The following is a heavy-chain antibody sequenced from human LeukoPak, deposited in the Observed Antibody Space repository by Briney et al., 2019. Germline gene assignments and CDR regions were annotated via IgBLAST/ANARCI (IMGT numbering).Heavy chain of an antibody. CDR3: ARVPVAAAGIAVAGAYYYYGMDV. J-gene: IGHJ6*02. Sequence: PSETLSLTCAVYGGSFSGYYWSWIRQPPGKGLEWIGEINHSGSTNYNPSLKSRVTISVDTSKNQFSLKLSSVTAADTAVYYCARVPVAAAGIAVAGAYYYYGMDVWGQGTTVTVSS. D-gene: IGHD6-19*01. CDR1: GGSFSGYY. V-gene: IGHV4-34*01. CDR2: INHSGST.